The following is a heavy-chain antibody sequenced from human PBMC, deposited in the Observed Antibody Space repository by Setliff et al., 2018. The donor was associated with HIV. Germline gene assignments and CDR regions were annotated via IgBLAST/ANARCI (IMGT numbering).Heavy chain of an antibody. V-gene: IGHV1-8*02. CDR3: ARAQRDSYDRGRRNHYYIDV. Sequence: VASVKVSCKASGYTFSSYDINWVRQATGQGLEWMGWMNPNSGNTGYAQKFQGRVTMTRDTSIGTAYMELNNLKFEDTAVYYCARAQRDSYDRGRRNHYYIDVWGKGTPVTVSS. D-gene: IGHD3-22*01. CDR2: MNPNSGNT. J-gene: IGHJ6*03. CDR1: GYTFSSYD.